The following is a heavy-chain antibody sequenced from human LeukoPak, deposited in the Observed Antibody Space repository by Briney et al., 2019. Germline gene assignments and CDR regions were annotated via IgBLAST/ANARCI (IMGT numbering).Heavy chain of an antibody. Sequence: GESLKISCKGSGYSFTSYWIGWVRQMPGKGLEWMGIIYPGDSDTRYSPFFQGQVTISADKSISTAYLQWSSLKASDSAMYYCARQTRGGIVAAGSDYWGQGTLVTVSS. CDR3: ARQTRGGIVAAGSDY. D-gene: IGHD6-13*01. V-gene: IGHV5-51*01. CDR1: GYSFTSYW. J-gene: IGHJ4*02. CDR2: IYPGDSDT.